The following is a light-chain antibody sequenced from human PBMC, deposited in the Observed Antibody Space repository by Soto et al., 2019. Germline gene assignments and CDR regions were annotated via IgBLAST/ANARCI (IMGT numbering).Light chain of an antibody. CDR2: KAS. J-gene: IGKJ1*01. Sequence: DIQMTQSPSTLSASVGDTVTITCRASQTISNWLAWYQQKPGKAPKLLIYKASSLQSGVPSRFSDIGSGTEFTLTISSLQPDDFATYDCQQYNFYSRTFGQGTKVEIK. V-gene: IGKV1-5*03. CDR1: QTISNW. CDR3: QQYNFYSRT.